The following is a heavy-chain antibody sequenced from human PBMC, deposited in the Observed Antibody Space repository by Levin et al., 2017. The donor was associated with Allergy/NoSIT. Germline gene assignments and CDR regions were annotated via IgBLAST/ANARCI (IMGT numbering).Heavy chain of an antibody. CDR3: AQHLDLPYRGGKSGIRENFYSFGLDV. V-gene: IGHV3-23*01. Sequence: PGGSLRLSCAASGFTFNTYAMTWVRRAPGRGLEWVSHISVSGAITDYAESGRGRFTISRDNSKNTLFLDLNNLRAEDTGVYYCAQHLDLPYRGGKSGIRENFYSFGLDVWGQGTTVIVSS. CDR1: GFTFNTYA. J-gene: IGHJ6*02. CDR2: ISVSGAIT. D-gene: IGHD3-16*01.